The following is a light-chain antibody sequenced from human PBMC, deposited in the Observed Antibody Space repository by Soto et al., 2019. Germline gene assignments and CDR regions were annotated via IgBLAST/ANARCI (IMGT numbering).Light chain of an antibody. CDR2: SDS. Sequence: SYELTQPPSVSVAPGKTARITCGGNNIGSKSVHWYQQKPGQAPVLVIYSDSDRPSGIPDRFSGSNSGNTATLTISRVEAGDEADYYCQVWDSSSDHPVFGGGTKLTVL. CDR1: NIGSKS. V-gene: IGLV3-21*04. CDR3: QVWDSSSDHPV. J-gene: IGLJ3*02.